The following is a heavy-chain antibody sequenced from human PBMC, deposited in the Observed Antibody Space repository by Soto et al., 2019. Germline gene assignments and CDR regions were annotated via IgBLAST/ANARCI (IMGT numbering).Heavy chain of an antibody. V-gene: IGHV3-7*05. CDR1: GFTVSIYW. Sequence: EVQLVESGGGLVQPGGSLRLSCAASGFTVSIYWMKWVRQTPVKGLEWVANINQDGSEKNYVDSVRGRFTISRDNAKNPLYLQMSSLRAEDPALYSCARGPGGSNDGTVTYWGQGALVTVSS. J-gene: IGHJ4*02. CDR3: ARGPGGSNDGTVTY. D-gene: IGHD2-15*01. CDR2: INQDGSEK.